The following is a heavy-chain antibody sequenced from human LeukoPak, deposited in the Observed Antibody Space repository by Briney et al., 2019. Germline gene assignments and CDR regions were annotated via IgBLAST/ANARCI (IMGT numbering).Heavy chain of an antibody. CDR2: IIPIFGTA. Sequence: ASVKVSCKASGGTFSSYAISWVRQAPGQGLEWMVGIIPIFGTANYAQKFQGRVTITADESTSTAYMELSSLRSEDTAVYYCARGQWLQWTWFDPWGQGTLVTVSS. V-gene: IGHV1-69*13. D-gene: IGHD5-24*01. CDR1: GGTFSSYA. CDR3: ARGQWLQWTWFDP. J-gene: IGHJ5*02.